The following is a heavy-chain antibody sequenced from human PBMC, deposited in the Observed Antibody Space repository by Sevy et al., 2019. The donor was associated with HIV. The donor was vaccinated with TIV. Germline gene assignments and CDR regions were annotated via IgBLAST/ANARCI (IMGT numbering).Heavy chain of an antibody. V-gene: IGHV3-30*18. CDR1: GFTFSSYG. Sequence: GGSLRLSCAASGFTFSSYGMHWVRQAPGKGLEWVAVISYDGSNKYYADSVKGRFTISRDNSKNTLYLQMNSLSAEDTAVYYCAKDSSYYYGSGSYNYWGQGTLVTVSS. CDR2: ISYDGSNK. D-gene: IGHD3-10*01. J-gene: IGHJ4*02. CDR3: AKDSSYYYGSGSYNY.